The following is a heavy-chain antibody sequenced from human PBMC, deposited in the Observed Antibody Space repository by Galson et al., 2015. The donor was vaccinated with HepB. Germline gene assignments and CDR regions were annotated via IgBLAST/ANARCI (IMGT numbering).Heavy chain of an antibody. V-gene: IGHV3-33*08. CDR1: GFTFSRNG. D-gene: IGHD6-25*01. CDR3: AREDADIAAMTLDH. Sequence: SLRLSCAASGFTFSRNGMHWVCPAPGKGPEWVAVIWHDGSNSYYADSVKGRFTISRDNSKNTLYLQMNSLRAEDTAVYYCAREDADIAAMTLDHWVQGTLVVVAS. J-gene: IGHJ4*02. CDR2: IWHDGSNS.